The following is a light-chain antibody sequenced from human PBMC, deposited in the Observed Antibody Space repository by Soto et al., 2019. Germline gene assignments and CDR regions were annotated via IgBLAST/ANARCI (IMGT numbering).Light chain of an antibody. CDR2: EVT. CDR3: LSYAGTNNLV. Sequence: QSVLTQPASVSGSPGQSITIACTGTNTDVGGYNYVSWYQQHPMKAPKLIIYEVTKRPSGVSARFSGSKSANTASLTISGLQAEDEADYYCLSYAGTNNLVFGGGTKVTVL. J-gene: IGLJ3*02. V-gene: IGLV2-8*01. CDR1: NTDVGGYNY.